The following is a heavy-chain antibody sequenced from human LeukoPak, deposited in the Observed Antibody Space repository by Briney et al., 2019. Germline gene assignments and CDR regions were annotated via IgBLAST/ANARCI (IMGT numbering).Heavy chain of an antibody. D-gene: IGHD3-16*01. CDR1: GYTFTGYY. Sequence: ASVKVSCKASGYTFTGYYMHWVRQAPGQGLEWMGWINPNSGGTNYAQKFQGRVTMTRDTSISTAYMELSRLRSDDTAVYYCARESGWGGYDIGLWGQGTLVTVSS. J-gene: IGHJ5*02. V-gene: IGHV1-2*02. CDR2: INPNSGGT. CDR3: ARESGWGGYDIGL.